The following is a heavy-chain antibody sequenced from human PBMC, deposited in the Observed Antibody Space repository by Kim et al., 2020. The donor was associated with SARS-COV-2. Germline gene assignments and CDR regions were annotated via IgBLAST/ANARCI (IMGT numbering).Heavy chain of an antibody. V-gene: IGHV4-34*01. CDR2: INHSGST. CDR3: ARGRGRIAVAGPPEYYFDY. D-gene: IGHD6-19*01. CDR1: GGSFSGYY. Sequence: SETLSLTCAVYGGSFSGYYWSWIRQPPGKGLEWIGEINHSGSTNYNPSLKSRVTISVDTSKNQFSLKLSSVTAADTAVYYCARGRGRIAVAGPPEYYFDYWGQGTLVTVSS. J-gene: IGHJ4*02.